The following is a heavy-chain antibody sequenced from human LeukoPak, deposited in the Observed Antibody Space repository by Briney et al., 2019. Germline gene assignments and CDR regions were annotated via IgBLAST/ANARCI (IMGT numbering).Heavy chain of an antibody. D-gene: IGHD3-10*01. CDR1: GFTFSSYA. Sequence: GGSLRLSCAASGFTFSSYAMSWVRQAPGKGLEWVSAISGSGVTTYYADSVKGRFTISRDNSKNTLYLQMNSLRAEDTALYYCAKDRDYYLVGFFGYWGQGTLVTVSS. CDR2: ISGSGVTT. CDR3: AKDRDYYLVGFFGY. J-gene: IGHJ4*02. V-gene: IGHV3-23*01.